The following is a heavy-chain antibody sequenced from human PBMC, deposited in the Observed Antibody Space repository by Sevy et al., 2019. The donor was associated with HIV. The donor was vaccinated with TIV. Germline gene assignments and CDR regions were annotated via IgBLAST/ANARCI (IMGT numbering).Heavy chain of an antibody. V-gene: IGHV3-23*01. D-gene: IGHD6-13*01. CDR3: ARGGYRSSWYGGGDY. CDR2: VSGSGGST. Sequence: GGSLRLSCAASGFTFKNFAMSWVRQAPGKGLEWVSGVSGSGGSTYYADSVKGRFTISRDNSKNTLYLQVNSLRAEDTAVFYCARGGYRSSWYGGGDYWGQGTLVTVSS. CDR1: GFTFKNFA. J-gene: IGHJ4*02.